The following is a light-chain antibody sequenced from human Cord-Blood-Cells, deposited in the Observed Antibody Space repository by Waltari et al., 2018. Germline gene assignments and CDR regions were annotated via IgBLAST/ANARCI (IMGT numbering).Light chain of an antibody. V-gene: IGKV3-20*01. CDR1: QSASSSY. J-gene: IGKJ4*01. CDR3: QQYGSSPPVT. CDR2: GAS. Sequence: VLTQAPGTLALSTVEGATRSCRASQSASSSYLAWYQQKPGQAPRLLIYGASSRATGIPDRFSGSGSGTDFTLTISRLEPEDFAVYYCQQYGSSPPVTFGGGTKVEIK.